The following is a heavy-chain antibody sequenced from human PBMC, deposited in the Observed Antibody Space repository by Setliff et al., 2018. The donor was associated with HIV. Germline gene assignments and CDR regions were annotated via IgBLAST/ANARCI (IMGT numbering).Heavy chain of an antibody. V-gene: IGHV1-69*10. D-gene: IGHD2-2*01. CDR3: AQGRTTTWYDMDV. CDR2: IAPNLRMP. CDR1: GGTFNTYP. J-gene: IGHJ6*01. Sequence: GASVKVSCKTSGGTFNTYPIAWVRQAPGQGLEWMGGIAPNLRMPNYIQKFKGRLTITADESTSTVYMELTNLRVEDTAVYYCAQGRTTTWYDMDVWGQGTTVTVSS.